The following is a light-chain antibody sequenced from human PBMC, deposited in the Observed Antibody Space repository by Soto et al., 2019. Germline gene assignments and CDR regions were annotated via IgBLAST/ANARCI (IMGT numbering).Light chain of an antibody. J-gene: IGLJ1*01. V-gene: IGLV1-51*01. Sequence: QSVLTQPPSVSAAPGQKVTISCSGHRANIRGNSVSWYQQLPGTAPKLLIYDDNKPLSGTPDQFSSSKSGMTATLTITGFQTGDEADYYCGSWDSSLSAYVFGTGTKVTVL. CDR2: DDN. CDR1: RANIRGNS. CDR3: GSWDSSLSAYV.